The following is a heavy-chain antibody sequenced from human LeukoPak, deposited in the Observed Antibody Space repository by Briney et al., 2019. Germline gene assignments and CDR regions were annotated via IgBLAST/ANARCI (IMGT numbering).Heavy chain of an antibody. CDR1: GGSISSGSYY. J-gene: IGHJ4*02. CDR3: ARVGYDSSGYYLYYFDY. CDR2: IYTSGST. V-gene: IGHV4-61*02. Sequence: PSETLSLTCTVAGGSISSGSYYWSWIRQPAGKGLEWIGRIYTSGSTNYNPSLKSRVTMSVDTSKNQFSLKLSSVTAADTAVYYCARVGYDSSGYYLYYFDYWGQGTLVTVSS. D-gene: IGHD3-22*01.